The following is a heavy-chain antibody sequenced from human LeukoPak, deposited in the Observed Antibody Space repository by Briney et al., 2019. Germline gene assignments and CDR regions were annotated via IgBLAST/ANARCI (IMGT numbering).Heavy chain of an antibody. CDR1: GFTFRSYW. CDR3: AIDRYFYDSAGAYYFDY. J-gene: IGHJ4*02. Sequence: GGSLRLSCAASGFTFRSYWMSWVRQAPGEGLEWVANINQDGSEKYYVDSVKGRFTISRDNAKNSLYLQLNSLRAEDTAAYICAIDRYFYDSAGAYYFDYWGQGTLVTVAS. CDR2: INQDGSEK. D-gene: IGHD3-22*01. V-gene: IGHV3-7*05.